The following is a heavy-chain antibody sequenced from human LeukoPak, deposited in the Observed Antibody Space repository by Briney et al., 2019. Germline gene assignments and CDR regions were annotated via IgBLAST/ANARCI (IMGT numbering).Heavy chain of an antibody. Sequence: WASVKVSCKASGYTFTGYFIHWVRQAPGQGLEWIGWINPNSGGTNYAQKFLGRVTMTRDTSISTAYMELSRLTSDDTAVYYCARGVRKGWLQPYYFDYWGQGTLVTVSS. V-gene: IGHV1-2*02. CDR1: GYTFTGYF. CDR2: INPNSGGT. CDR3: ARGVRKGWLQPYYFDY. J-gene: IGHJ4*02. D-gene: IGHD5-24*01.